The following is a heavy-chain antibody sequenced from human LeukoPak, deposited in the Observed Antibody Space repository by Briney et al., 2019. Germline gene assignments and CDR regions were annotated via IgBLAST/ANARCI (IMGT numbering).Heavy chain of an antibody. V-gene: IGHV1-18*01. D-gene: IGHD1-26*01. CDR2: IRAYNGKT. CDR1: GYTFTTPY. CDR3: ARGGTYYPCIDY. Sequence: ASVTVSLKASGYTFTTPYINWMRQPPAQGLERVGWIRAYNGKTNYAQKFQGRVTMTTDSSTSTAYMDLTSLRSDDTAVYYCARGGTYYPCIDYWGQGTLVTVSS. J-gene: IGHJ4*02.